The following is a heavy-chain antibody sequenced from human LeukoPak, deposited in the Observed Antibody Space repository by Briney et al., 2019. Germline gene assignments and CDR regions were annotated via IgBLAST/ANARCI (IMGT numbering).Heavy chain of an antibody. D-gene: IGHD3-22*01. J-gene: IGHJ4*02. CDR3: AKDRGRGYFSGLDY. CDR2: ISSDGTSA. V-gene: IGHV3-30*18. Sequence: GGSLRLSCAASGFTFSTYGMHWVRQPPGKGLEWVAVISSDGTSAYLSDSVKGRFTISRDNSKNTLYLQMNSLRPEDTAVFHCAKDRGRGYFSGLDYWGQGILVTVSS. CDR1: GFTFSTYG.